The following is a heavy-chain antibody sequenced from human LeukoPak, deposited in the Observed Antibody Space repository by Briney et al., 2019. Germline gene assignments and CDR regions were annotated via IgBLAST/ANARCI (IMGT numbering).Heavy chain of an antibody. J-gene: IGHJ5*02. CDR1: GYTFTGYY. CDR2: IMPLFGTA. Sequence: GASVKVSCKASGYTFTGYYMHWVRQAPGQGLEWLGGIMPLFGTAGYAQKFQGGVTITKDESTRTVYLELTSLTSDDTAVYYCARDVHGDYGSGWFDPWGQGTLVSVSS. CDR3: ARDVHGDYGSGWFDP. D-gene: IGHD4-17*01. V-gene: IGHV1-69*05.